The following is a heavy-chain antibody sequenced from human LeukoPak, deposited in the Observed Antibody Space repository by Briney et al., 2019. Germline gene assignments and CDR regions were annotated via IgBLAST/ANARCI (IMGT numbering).Heavy chain of an antibody. CDR2: IYSGGST. CDR3: ARGRGSSPFRAYLFDY. V-gene: IGHV3-53*01. D-gene: IGHD2-2*01. J-gene: IGHJ4*02. CDR1: GFTVSSNY. Sequence: GGSLRLSCAASGFTVSSNYMSWVRQAPGKGLEWVSVIYSGGSTYYADSVKGRFTISRDNSKNTLYLQLNSLRAEDTAVYYCARGRGSSPFRAYLFDYWGQGTLVTVSS.